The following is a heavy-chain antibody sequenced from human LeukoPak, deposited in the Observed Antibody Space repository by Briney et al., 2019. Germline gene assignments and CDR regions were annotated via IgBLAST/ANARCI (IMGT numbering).Heavy chain of an antibody. D-gene: IGHD6-19*01. CDR2: MNPNSGNT. V-gene: IGHV1-8*01. J-gene: IGHJ4*02. Sequence: ASVKVSCKASGYTFTSYDINWVRQATGQGLEWMGWMNPNSGNTGYAQKFQGRVTITADESTSTAYMELSSLRSEDTAVYYCARENGYSSGWYDLAFDYWGQGTLVTVSS. CDR1: GYTFTSYD. CDR3: ARENGYSSGWYDLAFDY.